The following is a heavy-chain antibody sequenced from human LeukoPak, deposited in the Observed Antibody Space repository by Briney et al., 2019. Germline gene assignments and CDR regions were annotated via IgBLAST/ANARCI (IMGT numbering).Heavy chain of an antibody. D-gene: IGHD3-10*01. V-gene: IGHV4-30-4*01. J-gene: IGHJ4*02. CDR3: TSRYGSGSPFDY. Sequence: SETLSLTCTVSGGSISSGDYYWSWIRQPPGKGLEWIGYIYYSGSTYYNPSLKSRVTISVDTSKNQFSLKLSSVTAADTAVYYCTSRYGSGSPFDYWGQGTLVTVSS. CDR2: IYYSGST. CDR1: GGSISSGDYY.